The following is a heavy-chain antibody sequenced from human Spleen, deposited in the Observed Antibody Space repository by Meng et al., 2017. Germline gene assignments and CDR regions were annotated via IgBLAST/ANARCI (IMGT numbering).Heavy chain of an antibody. CDR3: ATLGTTIDS. Sequence: GQHKQWGQGLLKPSGTRSLSGAVSGGSVGDYYWSWVRQPPGKGLEWIGEVNLSGTANNSPSLKSRVTIAADTSKNHISLNLTSVTAADTAVYYCATLGTTIDSWGQGTLVTVSS. CDR1: GGSVGDYY. J-gene: IGHJ4*02. D-gene: IGHD1-14*01. CDR2: VNLSGTA. V-gene: IGHV4-34*01.